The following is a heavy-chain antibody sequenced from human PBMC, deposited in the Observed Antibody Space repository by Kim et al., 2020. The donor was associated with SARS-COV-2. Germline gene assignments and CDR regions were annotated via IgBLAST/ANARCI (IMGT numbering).Heavy chain of an antibody. V-gene: IGHV4-34*01. D-gene: IGHD3-9*01. CDR1: GGSFSGYY. CDR2: INHSGST. Sequence: SETLSLTCAVYGGSFSGYYWSWIRQPPGKGLEWIGEINHSGSTNYNPSLKSRVTISVDTSKNQFSLKLSSVTAADTAVYYCARGQTYYDILTGFFYYGMDVWGQGTTVTVSS. J-gene: IGHJ6*02. CDR3: ARGQTYYDILTGFFYYGMDV.